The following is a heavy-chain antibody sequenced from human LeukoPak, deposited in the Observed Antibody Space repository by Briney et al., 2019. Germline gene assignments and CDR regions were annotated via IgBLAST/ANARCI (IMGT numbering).Heavy chain of an antibody. Sequence: GGSLRLSCAASGFTVSSNYMSWVRQAPGKGLEWVSVIYSGGSTYYADSVKGRFTISRDNSKNTLYLQMNSLRAEDTAVYHCARGLARSGGMGVWGQGTTVTVSS. CDR3: ARGLARSGGMGV. J-gene: IGHJ6*02. D-gene: IGHD3-10*01. CDR2: IYSGGST. CDR1: GFTVSSNY. V-gene: IGHV3-66*02.